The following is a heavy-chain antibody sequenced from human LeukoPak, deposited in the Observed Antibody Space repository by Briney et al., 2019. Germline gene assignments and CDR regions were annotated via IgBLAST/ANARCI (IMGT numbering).Heavy chain of an antibody. CDR3: ARQSSGYYYGWFDP. CDR1: GGSILDSTYY. V-gene: IGHV4-39*01. J-gene: IGHJ5*02. Sequence: SETLSLTCTASGGSILDSTYYWAWIRQPPGKGLEWIATIFYNGNTHYNPSLNSRVTMSVDTVKNQFSLNLNSVTAADTAVYYCARQSSGYYYGWFDPWGQGTLVTVSS. CDR2: IFYNGNT. D-gene: IGHD3-22*01.